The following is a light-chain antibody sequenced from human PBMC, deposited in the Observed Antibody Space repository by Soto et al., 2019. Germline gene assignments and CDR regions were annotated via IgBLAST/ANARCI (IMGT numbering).Light chain of an antibody. CDR1: SSDVGGYNY. J-gene: IGLJ1*01. CDR3: SSYTSSSTYV. Sequence: QSALTQPASVSGSPGQSITISCTGTSSDVGGYNYVSWYQQHPGKAPKLMIYDVSNRPSGVSNRFSGSKSGNTASLTISGLPAEDEAYYYCSSYTSSSTYVFGTGTKLTVL. V-gene: IGLV2-14*01. CDR2: DVS.